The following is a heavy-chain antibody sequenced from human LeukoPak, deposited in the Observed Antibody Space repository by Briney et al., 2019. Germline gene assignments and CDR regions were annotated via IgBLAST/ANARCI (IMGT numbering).Heavy chain of an antibody. Sequence: GASVKVSCKASGYTFTSYGISWVRQAPGQGLEWMGWISAYNGNTNYAQKLQGRVTMTTDTSTSTAYMELRSLRSDDTAVYYCARDRSYYDFWSGYSYEGGYFDYWGQGTLVTVSS. D-gene: IGHD3-3*01. CDR3: ARDRSYYDFWSGYSYEGGYFDY. CDR1: GYTFTSYG. J-gene: IGHJ4*02. V-gene: IGHV1-18*01. CDR2: ISAYNGNT.